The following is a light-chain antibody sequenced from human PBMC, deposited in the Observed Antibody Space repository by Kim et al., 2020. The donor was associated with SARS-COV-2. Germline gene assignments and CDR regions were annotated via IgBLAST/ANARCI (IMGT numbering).Light chain of an antibody. V-gene: IGLV1-40*03. J-gene: IGLJ2*01. CDR2: DNN. Sequence: QTGTISCMGTSSNIGTGYDGHWYQHLPVTGPKLLIFDNNNRPSGVPDRFSGSKSGASASLAITGLQAEDEADYYCQSYDNSLGGVVFGGGTQLTVL. CDR1: SSNIGTGYD. CDR3: QSYDNSLGGVV.